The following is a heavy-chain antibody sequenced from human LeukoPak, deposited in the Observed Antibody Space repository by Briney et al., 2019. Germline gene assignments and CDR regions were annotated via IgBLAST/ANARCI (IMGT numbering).Heavy chain of an antibody. V-gene: IGHV3-66*01. Sequence: GGSLRLSCAASGFTVSSNYMSWVRQAPGKGLEWVSVIYSGGSTYYADSVKGRFTISRDNSKNTLYLQMNSLRAEDTAVYYCASVGALENDFDYWGQGTLVTVSS. J-gene: IGHJ4*02. CDR3: ASVGALENDFDY. CDR1: GFTVSSNY. CDR2: IYSGGST. D-gene: IGHD1-26*01.